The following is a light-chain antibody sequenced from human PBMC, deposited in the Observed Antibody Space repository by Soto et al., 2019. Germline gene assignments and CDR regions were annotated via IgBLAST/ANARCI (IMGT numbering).Light chain of an antibody. V-gene: IGKV3-11*01. CDR2: DAS. CDR1: QSVSSY. J-gene: IGKJ5*01. CDR3: PQRSNWPLS. Sequence: EIVLTQSPATLSLSPGERATLSCRASQSVSSYLAWYQQKPGQAPRLLIYDASNRATGIPARFSGSGSETDFTLTISSLEPEDFAVYYCPQRSNWPLSCGQGTRLEIK.